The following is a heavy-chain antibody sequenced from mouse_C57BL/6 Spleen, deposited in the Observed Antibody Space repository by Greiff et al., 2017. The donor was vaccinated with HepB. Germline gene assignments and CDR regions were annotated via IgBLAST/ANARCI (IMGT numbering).Heavy chain of an antibody. CDR1: GYTFTSYW. J-gene: IGHJ3*01. D-gene: IGHD1-1*01. Sequence: QVQLQQSGAELVKPGASVKLSCKASGYTFTSYWMHWVKQRPGQGLEWIGMIHPNSGSTNYNEKFKSKATLTVDKSSSTAYMQLSSLTSEDSAVYDCARLDYGSSYWFAYWGQGTLVTVSA. CDR3: ARLDYGSSYWFAY. CDR2: IHPNSGST. V-gene: IGHV1-64*01.